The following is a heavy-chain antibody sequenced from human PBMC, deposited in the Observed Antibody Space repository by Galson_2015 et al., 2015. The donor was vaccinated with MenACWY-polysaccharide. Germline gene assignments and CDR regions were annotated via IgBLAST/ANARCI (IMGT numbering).Heavy chain of an antibody. J-gene: IGHJ4*02. CDR3: ARASHCANGVCYKGGIDY. Sequence: SLRLSCAASGFTFRTFPMNWVRQTPGKGLVWVSRINSDESSTSYADSVKGRFTITRDNAKNTLYLQMNSLRDEDTAVYYCARASHCANGVCYKGGIDYWGQGTLVTVSS. CDR1: GFTFRTFP. V-gene: IGHV3-74*01. D-gene: IGHD2-8*01. CDR2: INSDESST.